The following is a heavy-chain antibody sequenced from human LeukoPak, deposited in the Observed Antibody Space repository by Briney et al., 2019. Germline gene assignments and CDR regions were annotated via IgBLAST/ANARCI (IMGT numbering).Heavy chain of an antibody. CDR2: ISAYNGNT. CDR1: GYTFTSYG. Sequence: ASVKVSCKASGYTFTSYGISWVRQAPGQGLEWMGWISAYNGNTNYAQKLQGRVTMTTDTSTSTAYMELRSLRSDDTAVYYRARDESPHSYGFEGYWGQGTLVTVSS. D-gene: IGHD5-18*01. V-gene: IGHV1-18*01. J-gene: IGHJ4*02. CDR3: ARDESPHSYGFEGY.